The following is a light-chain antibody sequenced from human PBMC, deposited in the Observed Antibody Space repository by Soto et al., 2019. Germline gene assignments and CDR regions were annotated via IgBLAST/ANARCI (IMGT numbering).Light chain of an antibody. J-gene: IGKJ4*01. CDR1: QSINSN. Sequence: VMTQSPATLSVSPGERATLSCTASQSINSNLAWYQQRPGQASRLLIYGASTRATGIPARFSGSGSGTEFTLTINSLQSEDFAVYYCQRYNNWPLTFGGGTKVDI. CDR3: QRYNNWPLT. V-gene: IGKV3-15*01. CDR2: GAS.